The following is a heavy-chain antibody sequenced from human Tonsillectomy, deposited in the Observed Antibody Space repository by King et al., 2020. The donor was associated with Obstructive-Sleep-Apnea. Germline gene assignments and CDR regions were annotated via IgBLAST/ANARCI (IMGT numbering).Heavy chain of an antibody. CDR1: GFTFSSYW. V-gene: IGHV3-7*01. Sequence: VQLVESGGGLVQPGGSLRLSCAASGFTFSSYWMSWVRQAPGKGLEWVASIRRDGCEKYYVDSMTGRFTISRDNAENSLDLQMNSRRAEDTAVYYFARDHGVVTVEYYYYGMDVWGQGTTVTVSS. J-gene: IGHJ6*02. D-gene: IGHD2-21*02. CDR2: IRRDGCEK. CDR3: ARDHGVVTVEYYYYGMDV.